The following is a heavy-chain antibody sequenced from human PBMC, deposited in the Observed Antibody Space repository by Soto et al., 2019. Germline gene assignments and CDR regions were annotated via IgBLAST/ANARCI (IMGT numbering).Heavy chain of an antibody. D-gene: IGHD3-9*01. Sequence: PSETLSLTCTLSGVSITSYFWSWIRQTPGKGLDWIGSISFSGATYSNPSLKGRAALSVDTSENHLYLTLTSVTAADTAVYFCARARYYDWCFDLWGLGTPVTVSS. CDR2: ISFSGAT. CDR3: ARARYYDWCFDL. CDR1: GVSITSYF. J-gene: IGHJ4*02. V-gene: IGHV4-59*12.